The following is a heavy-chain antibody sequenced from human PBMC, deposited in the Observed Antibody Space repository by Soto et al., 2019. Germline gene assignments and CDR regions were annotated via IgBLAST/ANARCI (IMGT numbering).Heavy chain of an antibody. V-gene: IGHV4-39*01. Sequence: SETLSLTCTVSGGSISSSTYYWGWMRQPPGKGLEWIASFFIGGNTYYNPSLKSRVTISVDTSKNQFSLKLSSVTAADTAVYYCARSSYYYDGGGNDYWGQGTLVTVSS. D-gene: IGHD3-22*01. CDR3: ARSSYYYDGGGNDY. CDR1: GGSISSSTYY. CDR2: FFIGGNT. J-gene: IGHJ4*02.